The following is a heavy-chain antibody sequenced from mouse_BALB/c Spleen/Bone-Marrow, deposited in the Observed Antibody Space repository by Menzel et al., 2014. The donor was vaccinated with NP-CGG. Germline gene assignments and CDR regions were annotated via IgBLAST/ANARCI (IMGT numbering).Heavy chain of an antibody. CDR3: ASYYYGSSSFAY. D-gene: IGHD1-1*01. CDR1: GFNIKDTY. J-gene: IGHJ3*01. Sequence: EVKLVESGAELVKPGASVKLSCTASGFNIKDTYMHWVKQRPEQGLEWIGRIDPANGNTKYDPKFQGKATITADTSANTAYLQLSGLTSEDTAVYYCASYYYGSSSFAYWGQGTLVTVSA. CDR2: IDPANGNT. V-gene: IGHV14-3*02.